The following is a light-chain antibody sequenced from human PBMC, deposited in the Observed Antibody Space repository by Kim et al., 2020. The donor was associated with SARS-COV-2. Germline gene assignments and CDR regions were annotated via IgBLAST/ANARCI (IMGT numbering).Light chain of an antibody. J-gene: IGLJ2*01. CDR2: EVS. Sequence: LTQPASVSGSPGQSITISCTGTSTDVGSYNIVSWYQQHPGKAPKLMIYEVSKRPSGVSNRFSGSKSGNTASLTISGLQAEDEADYYCCSYAGSRVFG. CDR1: STDVGSYNI. CDR3: CSYAGSRV. V-gene: IGLV2-23*02.